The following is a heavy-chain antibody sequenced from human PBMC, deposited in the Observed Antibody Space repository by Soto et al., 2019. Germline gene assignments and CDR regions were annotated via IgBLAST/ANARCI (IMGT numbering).Heavy chain of an antibody. Sequence: PGGSLRLSCAASGFTFSSYAMSWVRQAPGKGLEWVSAISGSGGSTYYADSVKGRFTISRGNSKNTLYLQMNSLRAEDTAVYYCAKPLADSSSWKNWGQGTLVTVSS. CDR2: ISGSGGST. J-gene: IGHJ4*02. V-gene: IGHV3-23*01. CDR3: AKPLADSSSWKN. D-gene: IGHD6-13*01. CDR1: GFTFSSYA.